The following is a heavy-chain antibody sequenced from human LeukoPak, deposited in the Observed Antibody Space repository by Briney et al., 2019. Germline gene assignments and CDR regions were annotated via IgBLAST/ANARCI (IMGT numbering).Heavy chain of an antibody. J-gene: IGHJ4*02. CDR1: AFTFDNYA. CDR3: ARRKYSSSTWYFDY. D-gene: IGHD6-13*01. V-gene: IGHV3-9*01. Sequence: GGSLRLSCAASAFTFDNYAMHGVRQAPGKGLEWVSGITWNSGSMDYADSVKGRFTISRDNVKNSLYLQMNSLRAEDTAVYYCARRKYSSSTWYFDYWGQGTLVTVSS. CDR2: ITWNSGSM.